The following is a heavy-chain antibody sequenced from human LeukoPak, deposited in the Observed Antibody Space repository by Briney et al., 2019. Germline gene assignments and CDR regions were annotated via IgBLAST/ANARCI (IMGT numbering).Heavy chain of an antibody. CDR1: GFTFSSYA. Sequence: GRSLRLSCAASGFTFSSYAMHWVRQAPGKGLEWVAVISYDGSNKYYADSVKGRFTISRDNSKNTLYLQMNSLRAEDTAVYYCAKGPSRIAAAGTVYWGQGTLVTVSS. D-gene: IGHD6-13*01. J-gene: IGHJ4*02. CDR2: ISYDGSNK. V-gene: IGHV3-30*04. CDR3: AKGPSRIAAAGTVY.